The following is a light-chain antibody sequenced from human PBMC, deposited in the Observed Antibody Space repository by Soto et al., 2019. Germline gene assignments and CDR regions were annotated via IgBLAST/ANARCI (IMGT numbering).Light chain of an antibody. J-gene: IGLJ1*01. Sequence: QSVLTQPASVSGSPGQSITISCTGTSSDVGTYDYVTWYQQHPGTAPKLMIYDVSRRPSGVSNRFSGSKSGNTASLTISGLQAEDEADYYCNSYTSRSTPYVFGTGTKVTVL. CDR2: DVS. CDR3: NSYTSRSTPYV. CDR1: SSDVGTYDY. V-gene: IGLV2-14*01.